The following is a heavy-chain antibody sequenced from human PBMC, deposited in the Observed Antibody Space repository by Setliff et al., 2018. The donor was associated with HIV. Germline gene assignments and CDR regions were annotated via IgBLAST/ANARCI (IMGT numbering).Heavy chain of an antibody. J-gene: IGHJ5*02. CDR2: IYSSGST. CDR1: GVSISNYY. D-gene: IGHD4-17*01. Sequence: SETLSLTCSVSGVSISNYYWSWIRQPPGKGLEWIGFIYSSGSTNYNPSLKRRVTISVETSKNQFSLKLNSVTAADTAVYYCARNVGGLRSAVNWFDPWGQGTLVTVSS. V-gene: IGHV4-59*08. CDR3: ARNVGGLRSAVNWFDP.